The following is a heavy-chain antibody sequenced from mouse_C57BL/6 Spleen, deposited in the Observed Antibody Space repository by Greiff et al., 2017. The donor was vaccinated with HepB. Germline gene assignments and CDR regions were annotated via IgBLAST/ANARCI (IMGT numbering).Heavy chain of an antibody. Sequence: QVQLQQSGAELVKPGASVKLSCKASGYTFTSYWMQWVKQRPGQGLEWIGEIDPSDSYTNYNQKFKGKATLTVDTSSSTAYMQLSSLTSEDSAVYDCASSTTVVATKAMDYWGQGTSVTVSS. V-gene: IGHV1-50*01. CDR3: ASSTTVVATKAMDY. J-gene: IGHJ4*01. D-gene: IGHD1-1*01. CDR2: IDPSDSYT. CDR1: GYTFTSYW.